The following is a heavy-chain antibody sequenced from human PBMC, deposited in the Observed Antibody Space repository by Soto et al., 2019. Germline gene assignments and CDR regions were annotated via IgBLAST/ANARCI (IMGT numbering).Heavy chain of an antibody. CDR3: ASGYCSGGSCYSHYYYYGMDV. J-gene: IGHJ6*02. D-gene: IGHD2-15*01. CDR1: GGSISSSRYY. V-gene: IGHV4-39*01. Sequence: SETLSITCTVSGGSISSSRYYWGWIRQPPGKGLEWIGSIYYSGSTYYSPSLKSRVTISVDTSKNQFSLKLSSVTAADTAVYYCASGYCSGGSCYSHYYYYGMDVWGQGTTVT. CDR2: IYYSGST.